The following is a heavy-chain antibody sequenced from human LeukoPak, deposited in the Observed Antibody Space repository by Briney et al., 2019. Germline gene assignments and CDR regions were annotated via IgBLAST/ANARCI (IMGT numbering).Heavy chain of an antibody. Sequence: GESLRLSCAASGFTFSNYGMCWVRQAPGKGLEWVSDISGSGGGTYYADSVKSRFTNSRDNSKNTVYLQMNSLSAEDTAVYYCVKARMPHCGTDCIESWGQGTLVTVSS. V-gene: IGHV3-23*01. CDR1: GFTFSNYG. CDR2: ISGSGGGT. D-gene: IGHD2-21*02. CDR3: VKARMPHCGTDCIES. J-gene: IGHJ4*02.